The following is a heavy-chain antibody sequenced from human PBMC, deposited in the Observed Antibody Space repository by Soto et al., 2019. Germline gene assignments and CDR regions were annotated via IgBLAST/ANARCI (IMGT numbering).Heavy chain of an antibody. J-gene: IGHJ2*01. Sequence: QVQLQESGPGLVKPSETLSLTCTVSGGSISSYYWSWIRQPPGKGLEWIGYIYYSGSTNYNASLERRVTFSVDTSRRTVSRKLSSVTAADPAVYSCARDGDDYGAYGYCALCGRGTLVTVSS. V-gene: IGHV4-59*01. CDR3: ARDGDDYGAYGYCAL. D-gene: IGHD4-17*01. CDR1: GGSISSYY. CDR2: IYYSGST.